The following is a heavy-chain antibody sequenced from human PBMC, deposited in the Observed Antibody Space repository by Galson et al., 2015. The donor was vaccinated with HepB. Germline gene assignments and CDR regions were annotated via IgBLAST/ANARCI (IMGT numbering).Heavy chain of an antibody. Sequence: SLRLSCAASGFTFNNYAMSWVRQAPGKGLEWVSAISGSGGSTYYADSVKGRFTISRDNSKNTLYPQMNSLRDEDTAVYYCAKAPPGYSSSWYFLVYWGQGTLVTVSS. J-gene: IGHJ4*02. D-gene: IGHD6-13*01. V-gene: IGHV3-23*01. CDR3: AKAPPGYSSSWYFLVY. CDR2: ISGSGGST. CDR1: GFTFNNYA.